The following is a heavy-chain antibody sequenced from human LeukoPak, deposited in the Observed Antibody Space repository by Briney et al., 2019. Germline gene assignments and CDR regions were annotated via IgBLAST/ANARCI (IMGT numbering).Heavy chain of an antibody. V-gene: IGHV1-18*01. CDR1: GYTFTSYG. CDR3: ARGSSSWYYYYGMDV. CDR2: ISAYNGNT. J-gene: IGHJ6*02. Sequence: ASVKVSCKASGYTFTSYGISWLRQAPGQGLEWMGWISAYNGNTNYAQKLQGRVTMTTDTSTSTAYMELRSLRSDDTAVYYCARGSSSWYYYYGMDVWGQGTTVTVSS. D-gene: IGHD6-13*01.